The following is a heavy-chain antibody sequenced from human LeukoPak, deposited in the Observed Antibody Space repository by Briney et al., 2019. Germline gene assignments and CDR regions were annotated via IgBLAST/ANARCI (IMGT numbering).Heavy chain of an antibody. J-gene: IGHJ4*02. CDR1: GFTFSSYS. V-gene: IGHV3-21*01. CDR2: ISSSSSHI. CDR3: ARDPLTDSGSSIPDY. Sequence: GGSLRLSCAASGFTFSSYSMNWVRQAPGKGLEWVSSISSSSSHIYYADSVKGRFTISRDNAKNSLYLQMNSLRAEDTAVYYCARDPLTDSGSSIPDYWGQGTLVTVSS. D-gene: IGHD1-26*01.